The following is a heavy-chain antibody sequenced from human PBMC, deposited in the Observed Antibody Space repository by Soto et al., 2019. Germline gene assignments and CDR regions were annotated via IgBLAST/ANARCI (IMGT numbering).Heavy chain of an antibody. CDR2: IYYSGST. CDR3: AREDRGYYYYGMDV. V-gene: IGHV4-30-4*01. Sequence: QVQLQESGPGLVKPSQTLSLACTVSGGSISSNNFYWSWIRQPPGEGLEWIGYIYYSGSTYYNPSLKNRVTMSGDSSKNQFSLKLSSVTAADTAVYYCAREDRGYYYYGMDVWGQGTKVTVSS. J-gene: IGHJ6*02. CDR1: GGSISSNNFY.